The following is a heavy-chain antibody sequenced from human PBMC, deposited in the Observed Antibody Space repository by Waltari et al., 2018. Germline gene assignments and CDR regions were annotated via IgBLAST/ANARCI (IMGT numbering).Heavy chain of an antibody. CDR2: INPTNGTP. V-gene: IGHV1-2*02. CDR3: ARGGGYTISEPGDF. J-gene: IGHJ4*02. Sequence: QVQLVQSGAEVKKPGASVKVSCQASGYTFTAFYMPWVRQAPGQGLEWMRWINPTNGTPGYGQKCQGRVTMTRDTSTRAAYMELKSLGYDDTAVYFCARGGGYTISEPGDFWGQGTLVTVSS. CDR1: GYTFTAFY. D-gene: IGHD2-15*01.